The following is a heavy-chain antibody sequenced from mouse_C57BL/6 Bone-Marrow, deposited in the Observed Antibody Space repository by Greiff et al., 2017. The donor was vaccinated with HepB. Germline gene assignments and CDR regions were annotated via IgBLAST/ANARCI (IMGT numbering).Heavy chain of an antibody. CDR1: GFTFSDYY. CDR3: ARDIDGSSYFDY. Sequence: EVMLVESEGGLVQPGSSMKLSCTASGFTFSDYYMAWVRQVPEKGLEWVANINYDGSSTYYLDSLKSRFIISRDNAKNILYLQMSSLKSEDTATYYCARDIDGSSYFDYWGQGTTLTVSS. J-gene: IGHJ2*01. V-gene: IGHV5-16*01. D-gene: IGHD1-1*01. CDR2: INYDGSST.